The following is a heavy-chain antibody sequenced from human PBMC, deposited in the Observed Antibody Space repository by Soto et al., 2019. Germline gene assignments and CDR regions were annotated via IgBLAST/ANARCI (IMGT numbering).Heavy chain of an antibody. CDR3: ARAKRVEFEDIVVVVAATPWNAFDI. CDR1: GFTFSSYE. CDR2: ISSSGSTI. D-gene: IGHD2-15*01. J-gene: IGHJ3*02. Sequence: GGSLRLSCAASGFTFSSYEMNWVRQAPGKGLEWVSYISSSGSTIYYADSVKGRFTISRDNAKNSLYLQMNSLRAEDTAVYYCARAKRVEFEDIVVVVAATPWNAFDIWGQGTMVTVSS. V-gene: IGHV3-48*03.